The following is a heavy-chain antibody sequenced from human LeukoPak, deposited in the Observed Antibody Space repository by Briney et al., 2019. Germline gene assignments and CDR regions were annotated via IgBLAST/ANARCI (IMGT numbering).Heavy chain of an antibody. J-gene: IGHJ4*02. CDR1: GNTFTSYD. Sequence: ASVKVSCKASGNTFTSYDINWVRQATGQGLEWMGWMNPNSGNTGYAQKFQGRVTMTRNTSISTAYMELSSLRSEDTAVYYCAISGGLLRYGNFGYWGQGTLVTVSS. CDR3: AISGGLLRYGNFGY. CDR2: MNPNSGNT. D-gene: IGHD3-9*01. V-gene: IGHV1-8*01.